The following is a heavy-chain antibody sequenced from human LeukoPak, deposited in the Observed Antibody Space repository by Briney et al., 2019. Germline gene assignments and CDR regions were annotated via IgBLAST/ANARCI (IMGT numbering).Heavy chain of an antibody. D-gene: IGHD2-15*01. CDR1: GGSISSYY. CDR3: ARSYCGGGTCLNWVDP. Sequence: PSETLSLTCTVSGGSISSYYWSWIRQPAGRGLEWIGRIYTSGSTNYNPSLTSRVTMSVDTSKNQFSLNLTFVTAADTAVYYCARSYCGGGTCLNWVDPWGLGTLVTVSS. V-gene: IGHV4-4*07. J-gene: IGHJ5*02. CDR2: IYTSGST.